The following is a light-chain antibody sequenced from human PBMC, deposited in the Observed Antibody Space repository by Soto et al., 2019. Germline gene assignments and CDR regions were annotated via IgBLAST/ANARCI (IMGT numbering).Light chain of an antibody. J-gene: IGLJ1*01. CDR2: EGS. V-gene: IGLV2-23*01. CDR3: CSYAGCSTFYV. Sequence: QSALTQPASVSGSPGQSITSCCTGTSSDVGSYNLVSWYQQHPGKAPKLMIYEGSKRPSGVSNRFSGSKSGNTASLTISGLQAEDEADYYCCSYAGCSTFYVFAIWPTVTVL. CDR1: SSDVGSYNL.